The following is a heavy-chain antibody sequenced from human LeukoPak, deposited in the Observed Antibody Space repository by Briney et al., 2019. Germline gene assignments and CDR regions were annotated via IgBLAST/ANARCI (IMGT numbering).Heavy chain of an antibody. D-gene: IGHD3-3*01. V-gene: IGHV1-46*03. CDR2: INPSGGST. Sequence: ASVKVSCKASGYTFTSYYMHRVRQAPGQGLEWMGIINPSGGSTSYAQKFQGRVTMTRDTSTSTVYMELSSLRSEDTAVYYCARSRRITIFGVVRRSGNWFDPWGQGTLVTVSS. J-gene: IGHJ5*02. CDR1: GYTFTSYY. CDR3: ARSRRITIFGVVRRSGNWFDP.